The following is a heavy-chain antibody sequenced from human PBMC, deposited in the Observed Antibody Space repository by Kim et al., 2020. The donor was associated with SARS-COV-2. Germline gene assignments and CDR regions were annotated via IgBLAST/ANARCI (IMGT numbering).Heavy chain of an antibody. CDR3: AKELGDIVVVVAAPGGFDY. V-gene: IGHV3-23*01. CDR1: GFTFSSYA. D-gene: IGHD2-15*01. Sequence: GGSLRLSCAASGFTFSSYAMSWVRQAPGKGLEWVSAISGSGGSTYYADSVKGRFTISRDNSKNTLYLQMNSLRAEDTAVYYCAKELGDIVVVVAAPGGFDYWGQGTLVTVSS. CDR2: ISGSGGST. J-gene: IGHJ4*02.